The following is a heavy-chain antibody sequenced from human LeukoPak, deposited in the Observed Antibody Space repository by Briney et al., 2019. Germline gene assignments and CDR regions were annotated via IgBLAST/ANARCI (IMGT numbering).Heavy chain of an antibody. J-gene: IGHJ4*02. D-gene: IGHD3-10*01. CDR1: GFTFSRYA. CDR2: ISSNGGST. Sequence: PGGPLRLSCSASGFTFSRYAMHWVRQAPGKRLEYVSAISSNGGSTYYADSVKGRFTISRDNSRNTLHLQMSSLRVEDTAVYYCAKDSSSGSYFDYWGQGTLVTVSS. V-gene: IGHV3-64D*06. CDR3: AKDSSSGSYFDY.